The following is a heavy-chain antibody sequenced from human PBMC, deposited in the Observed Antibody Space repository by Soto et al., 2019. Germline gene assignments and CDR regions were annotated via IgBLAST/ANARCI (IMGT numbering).Heavy chain of an antibody. D-gene: IGHD6-6*01. V-gene: IGHV1-69*13. CDR1: GGTLSSYA. CDR3: ANSGSEFNWFDP. Sequence: GASVKVSCKASGGTLSSYAISWVRQAPGQGLEWMGGIIPIFGTANYAQKFQGRVTITADESTSTAYMELSSLRSEDTAVYYCANSGSEFNWFDPWGQGTLVTVSS. CDR2: IIPIFGTA. J-gene: IGHJ5*02.